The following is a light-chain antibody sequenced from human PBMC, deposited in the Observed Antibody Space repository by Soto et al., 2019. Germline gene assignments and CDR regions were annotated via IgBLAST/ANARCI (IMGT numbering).Light chain of an antibody. Sequence: EIVMTQSPATLSVSPGERVTLSCRASQSVSRNLAWYQQIPGQAPRLLIYGASTRATGIPARFSGSGSGTEFTLTISRLQSEDFAVYYCQQYNNWPPLAFGGGTKVEIK. J-gene: IGKJ4*01. CDR3: QQYNNWPPLA. V-gene: IGKV3-15*01. CDR2: GAS. CDR1: QSVSRN.